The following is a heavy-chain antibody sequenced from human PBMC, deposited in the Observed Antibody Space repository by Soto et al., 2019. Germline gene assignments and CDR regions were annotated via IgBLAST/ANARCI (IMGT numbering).Heavy chain of an antibody. D-gene: IGHD6-13*01. J-gene: IGHJ6*02. CDR2: INAGNGNT. CDR1: GSTFTSYA. CDR3: ARDREQLVFDV. V-gene: IGHV1-3*01. Sequence: ASVKVSCKASGSTFTSYAMHWVRQAPGQRLEWMGWINAGNGNTKYSQKFQGRVTITRDTSASTAYMELSSLRSEDTAVYYCARDREQLVFDVWGQGTTVTVSS.